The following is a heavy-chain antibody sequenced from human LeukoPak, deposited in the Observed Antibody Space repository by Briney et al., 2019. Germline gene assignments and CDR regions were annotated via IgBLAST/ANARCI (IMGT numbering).Heavy chain of an antibody. CDR3: ARAQGGGWFTYYFDS. D-gene: IGHD6-19*01. CDR1: GVSISNYY. Sequence: SETLSLTCTVSGVSISNYYWSWIRQSPGKGLEWIGYLSYSGTTSYNPSLKSRVTMSLDTSNNQFSLKLSSMSATDTASYYCARAQGGGWFTYYFDSWGQGALVTVSS. CDR2: LSYSGTT. J-gene: IGHJ4*02. V-gene: IGHV4-59*01.